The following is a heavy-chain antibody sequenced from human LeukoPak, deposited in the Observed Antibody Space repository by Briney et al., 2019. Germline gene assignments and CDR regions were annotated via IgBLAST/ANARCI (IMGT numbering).Heavy chain of an antibody. J-gene: IGHJ4*02. CDR1: GFTFSSYE. D-gene: IGHD3-22*01. V-gene: IGHV3-48*03. CDR3: ARAVVVMSYFDY. CDR2: ISSSGSTI. Sequence: GGSLRLSCAASGFTFSSYEMNWVRQAPGKGLEWVSYISSSGSTIYYADSVKGRFTISRDNAKNSLYLQMNSLRAEDTAVYYCARAVVVMSYFDYWGQGTLATVSS.